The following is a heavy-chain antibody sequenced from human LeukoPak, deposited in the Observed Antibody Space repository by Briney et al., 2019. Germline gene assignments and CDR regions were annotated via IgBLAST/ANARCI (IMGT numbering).Heavy chain of an antibody. D-gene: IGHD2-15*01. J-gene: IGHJ4*02. CDR3: AKDQQDVVVAATTDDY. V-gene: IGHV3-30*18. CDR2: ISYDGSNK. CDR1: GFTFSSYG. Sequence: PGGSLRLSCAASGFTFSSYGMPWVRQAPGKGLEWVAVISYDGSNKYYADSVKGRFTISRDNSKNTLYLQMNSLRAEDTAVYYCAKDQQDVVVAATTDDYWGQGTLVTVSS.